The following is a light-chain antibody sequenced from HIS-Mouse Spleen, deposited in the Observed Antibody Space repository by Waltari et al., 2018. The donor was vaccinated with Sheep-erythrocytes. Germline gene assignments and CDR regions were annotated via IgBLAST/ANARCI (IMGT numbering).Light chain of an antibody. CDR1: SSDVAGYHY. CDR3: AAWDDSLNGPV. CDR2: SNN. J-gene: IGLJ3*02. V-gene: IGLV1-44*01. Sequence: QSALTQPRSVSGSPGQSVTIPCTGTSSDVAGYHYVSWYQQLPGTAPKLLIYSNNQRPSGVPDRFSGSKSGTSASLAISGLQSEDEADYYCAAWDDSLNGPVFGGGTKLTVL.